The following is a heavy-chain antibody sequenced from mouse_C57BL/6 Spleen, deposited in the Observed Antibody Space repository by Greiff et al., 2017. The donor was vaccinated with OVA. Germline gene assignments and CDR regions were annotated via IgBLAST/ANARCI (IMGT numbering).Heavy chain of an antibody. J-gene: IGHJ3*01. CDR1: GFTFSSYA. CDR3: AREGVPYDPATTRAWFAY. CDR2: ISDGGSYT. Sequence: DVMLVESGGGLVKPGGSLKLSCAASGFTFSSYAMSWVSQTPEKRLEWVATISDGGSYTYYPDNLKGRFTLSRDNAKNNLYLQMSQLKSEDTAMYYCAREGVPYDPATTRAWFAYWGQGTLVTVSA. D-gene: IGHD2-3*01. V-gene: IGHV5-4*01.